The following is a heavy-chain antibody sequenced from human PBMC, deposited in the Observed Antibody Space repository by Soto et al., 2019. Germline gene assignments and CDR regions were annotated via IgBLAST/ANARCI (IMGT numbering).Heavy chain of an antibody. D-gene: IGHD1-1*01. CDR1: GYTFTTYD. CDR2: MNPNSGNT. CDR3: ARTRRNPSHWGDPETTVFYYYMDV. J-gene: IGHJ6*03. Sequence: QVQLVQSGAEVKKPGASVKVSCKASGYTFTTYDINWVRQASGQGLEWMGWMNPNSGNTGYAQKLQGRVPRTRNTSISTAYMELSSLRSEDTALYYCARTRRNPSHWGDPETTVFYYYMDVWGKGTTVTVSS. V-gene: IGHV1-8*01.